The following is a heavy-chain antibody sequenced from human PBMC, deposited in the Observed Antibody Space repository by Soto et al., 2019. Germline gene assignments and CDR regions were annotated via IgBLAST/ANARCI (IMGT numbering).Heavy chain of an antibody. CDR3: AKVPPPYYGSGSYYSGENDD. Sequence: EVQLLESGGGLVQPGGSLRLSCAASGFTFSSYATSWVRQAPGKGLEWVSAISGSGVSTYYADSVKGRFTISRDNSKNTLYLQMNSLRAEDTAVYYCAKVPPPYYGSGSYYSGENDDWGQGTLVTVSS. D-gene: IGHD3-10*01. CDR2: ISGSGVST. J-gene: IGHJ4*02. V-gene: IGHV3-23*01. CDR1: GFTFSSYA.